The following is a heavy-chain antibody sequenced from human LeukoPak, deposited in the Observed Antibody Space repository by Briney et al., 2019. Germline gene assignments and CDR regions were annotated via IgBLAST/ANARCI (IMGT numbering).Heavy chain of an antibody. CDR3: AKRNDYYDSSGSLWFDP. V-gene: IGHV3-30*02. CDR2: IRYDGSNK. Sequence: GGSLRLSCAASGFTFSSYGMHWVRQPPGKGLEGGEFIRYDGSNKYYADSVKGRFTISRDNSKNTLYLQMNSLRAEDTAVYYCAKRNDYYDSSGSLWFDPWGQGTLVTVSS. D-gene: IGHD3-22*01. J-gene: IGHJ5*02. CDR1: GFTFSSYG.